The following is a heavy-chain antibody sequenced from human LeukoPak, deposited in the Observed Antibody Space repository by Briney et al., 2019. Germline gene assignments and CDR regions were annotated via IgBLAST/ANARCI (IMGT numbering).Heavy chain of an antibody. CDR3: ARAHLRGYSYGYDAFDI. CDR1: GFTFSDYY. J-gene: IGHJ3*02. D-gene: IGHD5-18*01. CDR2: ISSSGSTI. V-gene: IGHV3-11*04. Sequence: PGGSLRLSCAASGFTFSDYYMSWIRQAPGKGLEWVSYISSSGSTIYYADSVKGRFTISRDNAKNSLYLQMKSLRAEDTAVYYCARAHLRGYSYGYDAFDIWGQGTMVTVSS.